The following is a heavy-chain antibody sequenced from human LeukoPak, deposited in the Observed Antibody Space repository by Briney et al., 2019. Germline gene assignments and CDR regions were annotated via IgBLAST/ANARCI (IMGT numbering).Heavy chain of an antibody. CDR2: INNNGGST. Sequence: GGSLRLSCAASGFTFSSYAMHWVRQAPGKGLEDVSAINNNGGSTYYANSVRGRFTISRDNSKNTLYLQVGSLRADDMAVYYCARGRLYRNSFCFDYWGQGTLVTVSS. CDR1: GFTFSSYA. V-gene: IGHV3-64*01. D-gene: IGHD6-6*01. J-gene: IGHJ4*02. CDR3: ARGRLYRNSFCFDY.